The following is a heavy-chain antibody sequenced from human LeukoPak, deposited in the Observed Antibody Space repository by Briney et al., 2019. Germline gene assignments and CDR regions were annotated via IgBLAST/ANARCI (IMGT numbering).Heavy chain of an antibody. CDR3: VTGWRGDFYDPAHY. D-gene: IGHD2/OR15-2a*01. V-gene: IGHV5-51*01. J-gene: IGHJ4*02. Sequence: GESLKISCKGSGYRFTSYWIGWVRQMPDKGLEWMAMIYPGDSDIRYSPSFQGQVTISVDKSITTAYLQWSSLKPSDTALYYCVTGWRGDFYDPAHYWGQGTLVTVSA. CDR1: GYRFTSYW. CDR2: IYPGDSDI.